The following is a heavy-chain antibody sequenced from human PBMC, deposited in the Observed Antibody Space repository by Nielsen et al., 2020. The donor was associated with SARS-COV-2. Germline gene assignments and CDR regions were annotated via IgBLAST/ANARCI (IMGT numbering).Heavy chain of an antibody. V-gene: IGHV4-30-4*07. Sequence: SETLSLTCAVSGGSISSGGYSWSWIRQPPGKGLEWIGYIYYSGSTYYNPSLKSRVTISVDTSKNQFSLKLSSVTAADTAVYYCARHSTHGVDYWGQGALVTVSS. J-gene: IGHJ4*02. CDR1: GGSISSGGYS. CDR2: IYYSGST. CDR3: ARHSTHGVDY.